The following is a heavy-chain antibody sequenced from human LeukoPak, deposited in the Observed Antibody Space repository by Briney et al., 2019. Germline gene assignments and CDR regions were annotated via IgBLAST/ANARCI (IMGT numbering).Heavy chain of an antibody. D-gene: IGHD3-10*01. CDR2: IIPIFGTA. J-gene: IGHJ6*03. V-gene: IGHV1-69*13. CDR1: GGTFSSYA. Sequence: ASVKVSCKASGGTFSSYAISWVRQAPGQGLEWMGGIIPIFGTASYAQKFQGRVTITADESTSTAYMELSSLRSEDTAVYYCARVGFSYYYMDVWGKGTTVTVSS. CDR3: ARVGFSYYYMDV.